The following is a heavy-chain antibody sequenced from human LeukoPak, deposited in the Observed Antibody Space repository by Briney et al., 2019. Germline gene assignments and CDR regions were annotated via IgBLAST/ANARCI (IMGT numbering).Heavy chain of an antibody. CDR2: IYSGGST. J-gene: IGHJ6*02. Sequence: GGSLRLSCAASGLTVSSNYMSWVRQAPGKGLEWVSVIYSGGSTYYADSVKGRFTISRDNSKNPLYLQMNSLRAEDTAVYYCARSSLIAAGGYYYYYGMDVWGQGTTVTVSS. V-gene: IGHV3-53*01. D-gene: IGHD6-13*01. CDR1: GLTVSSNY. CDR3: ARSSLIAAGGYYYYYGMDV.